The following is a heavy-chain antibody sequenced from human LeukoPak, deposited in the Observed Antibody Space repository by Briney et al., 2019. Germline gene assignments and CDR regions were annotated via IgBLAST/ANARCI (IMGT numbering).Heavy chain of an antibody. D-gene: IGHD1-26*01. J-gene: IGHJ4*02. Sequence: RGSLRLSCAASGFAFTTQAMGWVRQAPGKGLEWVSRISDDGGSTYYADSAKGRFTMSRDNSQSTLYLQMRSLRAEDTAVYYCAKGGSGSYYPTWGQGTLVTVSS. CDR2: ISDDGGST. V-gene: IGHV3-23*01. CDR3: AKGGSGSYYPT. CDR1: GFAFTTQA.